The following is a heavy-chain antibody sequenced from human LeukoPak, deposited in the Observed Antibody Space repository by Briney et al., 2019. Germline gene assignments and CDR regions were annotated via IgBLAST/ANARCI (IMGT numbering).Heavy chain of an antibody. V-gene: IGHV3-21*01. D-gene: IGHD5-18*01. Sequence: GGSLRLSCAASGFTFNSYSMNWVRQAPGKGLEWVSSISSSSSSIYYADSVKGRFTISRDNAKNSLYLQMNSLRAEDTAVYYCARASGDIVETASMGSYWGQGTLVTVSS. CDR1: GFTFNSYS. CDR3: ARASGDIVETASMGSY. J-gene: IGHJ4*02. CDR2: ISSSSSSI.